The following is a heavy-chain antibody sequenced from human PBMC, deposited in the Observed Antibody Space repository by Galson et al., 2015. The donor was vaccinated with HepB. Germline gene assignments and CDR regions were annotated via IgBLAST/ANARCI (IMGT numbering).Heavy chain of an antibody. V-gene: IGHV2-5*02. CDR3: AHIDYDILTGYPFFDY. Sequence: PALVKPTQTLTLTCTFSGFSLSTSGVGVGWIRQPPGKAPEWLALIYWDDDKRYSPSLKSRLTITKDTSKNQVVLTMTNMDPVDTATYYCAHIDYDILTGYPFFDYWGQGTLVTVSS. D-gene: IGHD3-9*01. CDR2: IYWDDDK. CDR1: GFSLSTSGVG. J-gene: IGHJ4*02.